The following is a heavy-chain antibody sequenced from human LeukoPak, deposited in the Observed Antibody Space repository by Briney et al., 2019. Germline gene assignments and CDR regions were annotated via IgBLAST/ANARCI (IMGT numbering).Heavy chain of an antibody. Sequence: ASVKVSCKASGYTFTSYDINWVRQAPGQGLEWMGWMNPNSGNTGYAQKFQGRVTMTRNTSISTAYMELSSLRSEDTAVYYCARSSMVRGVIKNYGMDVWGQGTTVTVSS. V-gene: IGHV1-8*01. CDR3: ARSSMVRGVIKNYGMDV. J-gene: IGHJ6*02. CDR1: GYTFTSYD. CDR2: MNPNSGNT. D-gene: IGHD3-10*01.